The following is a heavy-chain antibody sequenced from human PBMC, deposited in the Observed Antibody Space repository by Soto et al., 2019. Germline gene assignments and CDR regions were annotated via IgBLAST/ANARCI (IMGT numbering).Heavy chain of an antibody. D-gene: IGHD3-9*01. CDR2: IWYDGSNK. CDR1: GFPFSSYG. J-gene: IGHJ4*02. V-gene: IGHV3-33*06. Sequence: PGGSLRLSCAASGFPFSSYGMHWVRQAPGKGLEWVAVIWYDGSNKYYADSVKGRFTISRDNSKNTLYLQMNSLRAEDTAVYYCAKLPQYETLTGYLNYFDYWGPGILVTVSS. CDR3: AKLPQYETLTGYLNYFDY.